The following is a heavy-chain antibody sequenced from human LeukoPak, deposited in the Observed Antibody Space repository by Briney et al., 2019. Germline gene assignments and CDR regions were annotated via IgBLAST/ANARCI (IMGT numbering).Heavy chain of an antibody. CDR1: GGSISSYY. CDR2: IYYSGST. CDR3: ASTRYYDYVWGSYRPLYYFDY. Sequence: ASETLSLTCTVSGGSISSYYWSWIRQPPGKGLEWIGYIYYSGSTNYNPSLTSRVTISVDTSKNQFSLKLSSVTAADTAVYYCASTRYYDYVWGSYRPLYYFDYWGQGTLVTVSS. D-gene: IGHD3-16*02. V-gene: IGHV4-59*01. J-gene: IGHJ4*02.